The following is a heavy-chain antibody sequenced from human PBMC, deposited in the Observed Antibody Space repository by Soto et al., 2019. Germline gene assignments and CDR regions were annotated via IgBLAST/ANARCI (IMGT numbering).Heavy chain of an antibody. J-gene: IGHJ4*02. CDR3: ASRDPGTSDDY. Sequence: SETLSLTCAVSDGSFTSNNWWAWVRQPPGQGLEWIGEIYRTGSTNYNPSLKSRVTISLDKSENQFSLKVTSLTAADTAVYYCASRDPGTSDDYWGQGTLVTVSS. CDR2: IYRTGST. CDR1: DGSFTSNNW. D-gene: IGHD1-7*01. V-gene: IGHV4-4*02.